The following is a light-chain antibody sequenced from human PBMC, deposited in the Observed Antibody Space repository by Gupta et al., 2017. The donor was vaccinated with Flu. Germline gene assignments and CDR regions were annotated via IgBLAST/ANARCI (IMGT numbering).Light chain of an antibody. CDR2: DAS. V-gene: IGKV3-11*01. Sequence: PGERATRSCRASQSVSSYLAWYQQKPGQAPRLLIYDASNRATGIPARFSGSGSGTDFTLTISSLEPEDFAVYYCQQRSNWRTFGQGTKLEIK. CDR3: QQRSNWRT. CDR1: QSVSSY. J-gene: IGKJ2*01.